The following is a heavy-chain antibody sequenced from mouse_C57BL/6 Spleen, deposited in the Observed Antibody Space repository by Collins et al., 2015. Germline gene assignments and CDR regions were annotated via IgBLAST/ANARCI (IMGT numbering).Heavy chain of an antibody. CDR2: IYPGSGST. Sequence: QVQLQQPGAELVKPGASVKMSCKASGYTFTSYWITWVKQRPGQGLEWIGDIYPGSGSTNYNEKFKSKATLTVDTSSSTAYMQLSSLTSEDSAVYYCALITTVVGPYAMDYWGQGTSVTGLL. CDR1: GYTFTSYW. V-gene: IGHV1-55*01. D-gene: IGHD1-1*01. CDR3: ALITTVVGPYAMDY. J-gene: IGHJ4*01.